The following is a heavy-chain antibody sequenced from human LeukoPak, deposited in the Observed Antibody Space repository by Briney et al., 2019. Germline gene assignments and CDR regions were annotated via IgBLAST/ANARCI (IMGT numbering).Heavy chain of an antibody. CDR1: GDSVSSNSAA. V-gene: IGHV6-1*01. D-gene: IGHD3-10*01. J-gene: IGHJ6*03. Sequence: SQTLSLTCAISGDSVSSNSAAWNWIRQSPSRGLEWLGRTYYRSKWYNDYAVSVKSRITINPDTSKNQFSLQLNSVTPEDTAVYYCARDLAGQPVRGYGSGSYYNRLRYYYYMDVWGKGTTVTISS. CDR3: ARDLAGQPVRGYGSGSYYNRLRYYYYMDV. CDR2: TYYRSKWYN.